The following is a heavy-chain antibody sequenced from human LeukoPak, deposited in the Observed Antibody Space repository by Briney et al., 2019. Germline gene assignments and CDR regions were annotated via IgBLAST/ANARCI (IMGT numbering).Heavy chain of an antibody. CDR2: INHSGST. Sequence: PSETLSLTCAVYGGSFSGYYWSWTRQPPGKGLEWIGEINHSGSTNYNPSLKSRVTISVDTSKNQFSLKLSSVTAADTAVYYCARGRDDILTGYYILGGYFDYWGQGTLVTVSS. V-gene: IGHV4-34*01. CDR1: GGSFSGYY. J-gene: IGHJ4*02. D-gene: IGHD3-9*01. CDR3: ARGRDDILTGYYILGGYFDY.